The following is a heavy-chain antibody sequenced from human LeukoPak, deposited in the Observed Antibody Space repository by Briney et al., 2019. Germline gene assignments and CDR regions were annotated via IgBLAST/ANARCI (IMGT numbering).Heavy chain of an antibody. J-gene: IGHJ4*02. CDR1: GFTFSDYY. Sequence: PGGSLRLSCAASGFTFSDYYMSWIRQAPGKGLEWVSYFSSSSSYTNYADSVKGRFTISRDNAKNSLYLQMNSLRAEDTAVYYCARVLLWFGELSDLYFDYWGQGTLVTVSS. D-gene: IGHD3-10*01. CDR3: ARVLLWFGELSDLYFDY. CDR2: FSSSSSYT. V-gene: IGHV3-11*06.